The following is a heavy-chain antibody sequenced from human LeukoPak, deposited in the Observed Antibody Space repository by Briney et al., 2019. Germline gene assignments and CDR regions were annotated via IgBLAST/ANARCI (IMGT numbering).Heavy chain of an antibody. Sequence: GGSLRLSCAASGFTFSSYAMHWVRQAPGKGLEYVSAISSNGGSTYYANSVKGRFTISRDNSKNTLYLQMGSLRAEDMAVYYCATANDFWSGYFLPGDVWGKGTTVTVSS. CDR2: ISSNGGST. CDR3: ATANDFWSGYFLPGDV. J-gene: IGHJ6*04. V-gene: IGHV3-64*01. CDR1: GFTFSSYA. D-gene: IGHD3-3*01.